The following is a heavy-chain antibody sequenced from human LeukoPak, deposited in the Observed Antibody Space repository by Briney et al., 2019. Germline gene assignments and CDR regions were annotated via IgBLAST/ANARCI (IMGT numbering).Heavy chain of an antibody. CDR1: GFTFSSYA. V-gene: IGHV3-23*01. J-gene: IGHJ3*02. D-gene: IGHD3-16*02. CDR2: ISGSGGST. CDR3: AKAIGRSDAFDI. Sequence: GGSLRLSCAASGFTFSSYAMSWVRQAPGKGLEWVSAISGSGGSTYYADSVKGRFTISRDNSKNTLYLQMNSLRAEDAAVYYCAKAIGRSDAFDIWGQGTMVTVSS.